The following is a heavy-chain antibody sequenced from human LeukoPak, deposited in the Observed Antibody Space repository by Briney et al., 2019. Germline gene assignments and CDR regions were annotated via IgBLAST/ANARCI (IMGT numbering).Heavy chain of an antibody. CDR1: GFTFSTYA. D-gene: IGHD6-13*01. J-gene: IGHJ5*02. Sequence: GGSLRLSCAASGFTFSTYAMNWVRQAPGKGLEWVSSISSSSSYIYYADSVKGRFTISRDSAKNSLYLQMNSLRAEDTAVYYCASVGYGSSSGLDPWGQGTLVTVSS. CDR2: ISSSSSYI. V-gene: IGHV3-21*01. CDR3: ASVGYGSSSGLDP.